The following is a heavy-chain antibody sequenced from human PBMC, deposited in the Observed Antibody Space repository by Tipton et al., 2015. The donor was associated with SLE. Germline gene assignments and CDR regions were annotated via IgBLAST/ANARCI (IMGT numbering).Heavy chain of an antibody. CDR3: AKRPLYSSAWYYFDS. Sequence: SLRLSCAASGFIFSNYGMSWVRQAPGKGLEWVSTITDSGGATYYAGSVKGRFSISRDNSKNTLFLLMNSLRVEDTAIYYCAKRPLYSSAWYYFDSWGQGTLVTVSS. J-gene: IGHJ4*02. V-gene: IGHV3-23*01. D-gene: IGHD6-19*01. CDR1: GFIFSNYG. CDR2: ITDSGGAT.